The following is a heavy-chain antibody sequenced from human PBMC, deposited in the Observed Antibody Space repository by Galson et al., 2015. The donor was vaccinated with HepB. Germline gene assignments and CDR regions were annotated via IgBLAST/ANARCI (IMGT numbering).Heavy chain of an antibody. Sequence: SLRLSCAASGFTFSDYYMSWIRQAPGKGLEWVSYISSSGSTIYYADSVKGRFTISRDNAKNSLYLQMNSLRAEDTAVYYCARVEYSSSSIYYYYYMDVWGKGTTVTVSS. J-gene: IGHJ6*03. CDR1: GFTFSDYY. V-gene: IGHV3-11*01. D-gene: IGHD6-6*01. CDR2: ISSSGSTI. CDR3: ARVEYSSSSIYYYYYMDV.